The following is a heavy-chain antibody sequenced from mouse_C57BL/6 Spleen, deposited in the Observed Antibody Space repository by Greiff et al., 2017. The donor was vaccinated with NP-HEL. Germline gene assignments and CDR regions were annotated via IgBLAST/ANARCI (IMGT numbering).Heavy chain of an antibody. Sequence: VQLQQSGAELVKPGASVKMSCKASGYTFTSYWITWVKQRPGQGLEWIGDIYPGSGSTNYNEKFKSKATLTVDTSSSTAYMQLSSLTSEDSAVYYCARYYYSNPWFAYWGQGTLVTVSA. CDR1: GYTFTSYW. CDR3: ARYYYSNPWFAY. D-gene: IGHD2-5*01. CDR2: IYPGSGST. V-gene: IGHV1-55*01. J-gene: IGHJ3*01.